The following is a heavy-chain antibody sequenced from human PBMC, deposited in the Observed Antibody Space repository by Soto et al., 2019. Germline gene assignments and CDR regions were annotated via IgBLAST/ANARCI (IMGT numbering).Heavy chain of an antibody. J-gene: IGHJ5*02. CDR1: GGTFSSYA. V-gene: IGHV1-69*01. Sequence: QVQLVQSGAEVKKPGSSVKVSCKASGGTFSSYAISWVRQAPGQGLEWMGGIIPIFGTANYAQKFQGRVTITADESTSTAYMELNSLRSEDTAVYYSARGYYDSSGYYGWFDPWGQGTLVTVSS. CDR3: ARGYYDSSGYYGWFDP. D-gene: IGHD3-22*01. CDR2: IIPIFGTA.